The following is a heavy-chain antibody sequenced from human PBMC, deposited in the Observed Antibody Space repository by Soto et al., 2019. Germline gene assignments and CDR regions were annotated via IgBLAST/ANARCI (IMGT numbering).Heavy chain of an antibody. V-gene: IGHV1-8*01. Sequence: ASVKVSCKASGYTFTSYDINWVRQATGQGLEWMGWMNPNSGNTGYAQKFQGRVTMTRNTSISTAYMELSSLRSEDTAVYYCARVSEYCSGGSCYDAVDYWGQGTLVTVSS. CDR1: GYTFTSYD. D-gene: IGHD2-15*01. CDR2: MNPNSGNT. CDR3: ARVSEYCSGGSCYDAVDY. J-gene: IGHJ4*02.